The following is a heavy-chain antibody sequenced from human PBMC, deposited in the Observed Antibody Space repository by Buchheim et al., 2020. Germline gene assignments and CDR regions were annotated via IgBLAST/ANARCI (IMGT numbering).Heavy chain of an antibody. Sequence: VPLVESGGGLVKPGGSLRLACSASGFTFSDHYMTRLRPAPGQGPEWVSYISSSGSTIYYADSVKGRFTISRDNAKNSLYLLMNSLSAENTTVYCCAGDKAYYNVGKYYYNDYWGQGTL. J-gene: IGHJ4*02. CDR3: AGDKAYYNVGKYYYNDY. CDR1: GFTFSDHY. CDR2: ISSSGSTI. D-gene: IGHD3-10*02. V-gene: IGHV3-11*01.